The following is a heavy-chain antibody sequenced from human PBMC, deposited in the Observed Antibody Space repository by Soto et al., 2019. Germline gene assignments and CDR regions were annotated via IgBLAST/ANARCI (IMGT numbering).Heavy chain of an antibody. Sequence: SETLSLTCTVSGGSISSYYWSWIRQPPGKGLEWIGYIYYSGSTNYNPSLKSRVTISVDTSKNQFSLKLSSVTAADTAVYYCASQYGDYSFNYYYYYYMDVWGKGTTVTVSS. J-gene: IGHJ6*03. D-gene: IGHD4-17*01. V-gene: IGHV4-59*08. CDR2: IYYSGST. CDR3: ASQYGDYSFNYYYYYYMDV. CDR1: GGSISSYY.